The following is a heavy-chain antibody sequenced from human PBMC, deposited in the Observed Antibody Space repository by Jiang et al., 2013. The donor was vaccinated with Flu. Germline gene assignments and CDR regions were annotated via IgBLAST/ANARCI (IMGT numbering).Heavy chain of an antibody. CDR2: IYYSGST. J-gene: IGHJ6*02. Sequence: GLVKPSETLSLTCTVSGGSISSSSYYWGWIRQPPGKGLEWIGSIYYSGSTYYNPSLKSRVTISVDTSKNQFSLKLSSVTAADTAVYYCASLFDGSGSYYPRGVNYGMDVWGQGTTVTVSS. V-gene: IGHV4-39*01. CDR3: ASLFDGSGSYYPRGVNYGMDV. D-gene: IGHD3-10*01. CDR1: GGSISSSSYY.